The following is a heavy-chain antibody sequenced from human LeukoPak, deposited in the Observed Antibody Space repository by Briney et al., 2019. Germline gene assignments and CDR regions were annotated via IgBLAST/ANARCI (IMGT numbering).Heavy chain of an antibody. V-gene: IGHV1-18*01. CDR3: ARFCLAYCGGDSLAGYYGMDV. Sequence: ASVKVSCKASGYTFTSYGISWVRQAPGQGLEWMGWISAYNGNTNYAQKLQGRVTMTTDASTSTAYMELRSLRSDDTAVYYCARFCLAYCGGDSLAGYYGMDVWGQGTTVTVSS. CDR1: GYTFTSYG. J-gene: IGHJ6*02. D-gene: IGHD2-21*02. CDR2: ISAYNGNT.